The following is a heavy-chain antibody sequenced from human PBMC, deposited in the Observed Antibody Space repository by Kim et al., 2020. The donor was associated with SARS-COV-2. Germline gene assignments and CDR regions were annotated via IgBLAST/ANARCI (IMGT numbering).Heavy chain of an antibody. CDR2: IYPGDSDT. J-gene: IGHJ5*02. D-gene: IGHD2-15*01. CDR1: GYSFTSYW. V-gene: IGHV5-51*01. CDR3: ARTQMVAYVPFYNWFDP. Sequence: GESLKISCKGSGYSFTSYWIGWVRQMPGKGLEWMGIIYPGDSDTRYSPSFQGQVTISADKSISTAYLQWSSLKASDTAMYYCARTQMVAYVPFYNWFDPWGQGTLVTVSS.